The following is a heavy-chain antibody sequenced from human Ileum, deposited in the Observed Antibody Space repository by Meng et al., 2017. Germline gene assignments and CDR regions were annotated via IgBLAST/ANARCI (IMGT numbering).Heavy chain of an antibody. CDR3: AIGWGWTADH. CDR2: SHKTGGS. J-gene: IGHJ5*02. CDR1: GGSITNYY. D-gene: IGHD3-10*01. V-gene: IGHV4-59*03. Sequence: QVQLQESGSGLVKPSETLSLTCSVSGGSITNYYLIWIRQSPGKGLEWLGNSHKTGGSNDNPSLSSRLTIWIDTSNNQFSLELTSLTAADTALYYCAIGWGWTADHWGQGILVTVSS.